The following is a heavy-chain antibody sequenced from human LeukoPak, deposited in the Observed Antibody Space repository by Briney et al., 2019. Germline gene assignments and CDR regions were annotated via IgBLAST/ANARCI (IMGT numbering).Heavy chain of an antibody. Sequence: PGGSLRLSCAASGFTFRSYAMSWVRQAPGKGLEWVSGISGSGGSTYYADCVKGRFTISRDNSKNTLYLQMNSLRAEDTAIYYCAKARYCSGGTCPEWFDPWGQGTLVTVSS. V-gene: IGHV3-23*01. CDR2: ISGSGGST. CDR1: GFTFRSYA. J-gene: IGHJ5*02. CDR3: AKARYCSGGTCPEWFDP. D-gene: IGHD2-15*01.